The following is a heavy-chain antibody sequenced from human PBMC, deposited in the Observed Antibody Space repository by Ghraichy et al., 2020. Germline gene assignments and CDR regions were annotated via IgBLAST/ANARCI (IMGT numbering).Heavy chain of an antibody. Sequence: LSLTCAASGFTFSSPWRSWVRQAPGKGREWVANIKQDGSEKSYVDSVKGRFTISRDNAKSSLFLQMNSLRAEDTAVYYWARDPRPLRFLEWYYYMDVWGKGTTVTVSS. CDR3: ARDPRPLRFLEWYYYMDV. D-gene: IGHD3-3*01. CDR2: IKQDGSEK. CDR1: GFTFSSPW. J-gene: IGHJ6*03. V-gene: IGHV3-7*01.